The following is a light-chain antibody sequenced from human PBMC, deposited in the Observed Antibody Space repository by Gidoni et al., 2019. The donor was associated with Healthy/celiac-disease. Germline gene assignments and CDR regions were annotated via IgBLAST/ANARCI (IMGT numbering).Light chain of an antibody. CDR1: QSISSY. V-gene: IGKV1-39*01. J-gene: IGKJ2*01. CDR2: AAS. Sequence: DIQMTTPPSSLSASVGDRVTTTRRASQSISSYLNRYQQKPAKAPKLLIYAASSVHGGVPSRFSGGGSGTDVTLTSSSLQPEDFATYYWQQSYSTPLFGQGTKLEIK. CDR3: QQSYSTPL.